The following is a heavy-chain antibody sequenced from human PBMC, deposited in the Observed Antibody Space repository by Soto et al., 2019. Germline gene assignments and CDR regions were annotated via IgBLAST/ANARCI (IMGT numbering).Heavy chain of an antibody. D-gene: IGHD5-18*01. CDR2: VYTNGRT. J-gene: IGHJ4*02. CDR3: ARFKLRAFVYGYHVLNYFDS. Sequence: QVQLQESGPGLVKPSQTLSLTCSVPGASISSRDYHWNGIRQSPGKGLEWIGYVYTNGRTYYIPALGGRFSISLDGSKNQFSLKLTSVTAADTPVYFCARFKLRAFVYGYHVLNYFDSWGRGALVTVSS. V-gene: IGHV4-30-4*01. CDR1: GASISSRDYH.